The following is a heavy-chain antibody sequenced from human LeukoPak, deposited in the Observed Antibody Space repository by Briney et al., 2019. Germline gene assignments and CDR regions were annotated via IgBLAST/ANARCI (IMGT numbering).Heavy chain of an antibody. J-gene: IGHJ4*02. D-gene: IGHD5/OR15-5a*01. CDR1: GFTFSDYY. V-gene: IGHV3-11*04. CDR3: ARGASDLPLDD. Sequence: PGGSLRLSCAASGFTFSDYYMSWIRQAPGKGLEWISYIGSSGYDINNADSVKGRFTISRDNAKNSLYLQMYRLRPEDTAVYYCARGASDLPLDDWGQGTLVIVSS. CDR2: IGSSGYDI.